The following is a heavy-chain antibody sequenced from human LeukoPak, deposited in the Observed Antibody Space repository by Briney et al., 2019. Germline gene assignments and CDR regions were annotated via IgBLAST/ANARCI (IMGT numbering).Heavy chain of an antibody. CDR1: GYTFTRFG. Sequence: ASVKVSCKASGYTFTRFGISWMRQAPGRGLEWMGWISAYNGNTKHAQKIQGRVTVTTDTSTSTAYMELRSLRSDDTAVYYCTRDLPYSSSWESLDYWGQGTLVTVSS. J-gene: IGHJ4*02. V-gene: IGHV1-18*01. D-gene: IGHD6-13*01. CDR2: ISAYNGNT. CDR3: TRDLPYSSSWESLDY.